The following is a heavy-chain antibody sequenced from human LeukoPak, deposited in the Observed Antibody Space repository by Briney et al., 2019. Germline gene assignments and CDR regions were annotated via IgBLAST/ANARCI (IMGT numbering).Heavy chain of an antibody. Sequence: GGSPRLSCAASGFTFSSYAMHWVRQAPGKGLEWVAVISYDGSNKYYADSVKGRFTISRDNSKNTLYLQMNSLRAEDTAVYYCAKSAQLRFLEWLESPDYWGQGTLVTVSS. CDR2: ISYDGSNK. J-gene: IGHJ4*02. V-gene: IGHV3-30-3*02. CDR1: GFTFSSYA. D-gene: IGHD3-3*01. CDR3: AKSAQLRFLEWLESPDY.